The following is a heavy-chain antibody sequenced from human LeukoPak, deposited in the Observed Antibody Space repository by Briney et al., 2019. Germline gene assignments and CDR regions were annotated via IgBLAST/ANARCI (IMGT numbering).Heavy chain of an antibody. D-gene: IGHD5-18*01. CDR3: ARDSKGGYRSLCY. CDR1: GGSINSGSYY. CDR2: IYTSGST. V-gene: IGHV4-61*02. J-gene: IGHJ4*02. Sequence: PSQTLSLTCTVSGGSINSGSYYWRWIRQPAGKGLEWIGRIYTSGSTNYNPSLKSRVTISVDTSKNQFSLKLSSVTAADTAVYYCARDSKGGYRSLCYGGQATLVSVSS.